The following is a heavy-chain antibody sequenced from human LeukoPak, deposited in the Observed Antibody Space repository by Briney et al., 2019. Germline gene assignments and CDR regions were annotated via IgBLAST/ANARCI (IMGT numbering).Heavy chain of an antibody. V-gene: IGHV4-59*12. CDR1: GGSISSYY. Sequence: SETLSLTCTVSGGSISSYYWSWIRQPPGKGLEWIGYIYYSGSTNYNPSLKSRVTMSVDTSKNQFSLKLSSVIAADTAVYYCARAYNPRPIVVVPGDAFDIWGQGTMVTVSS. J-gene: IGHJ3*02. CDR3: ARAYNPRPIVVVPGDAFDI. CDR2: IYYSGST. D-gene: IGHD3-22*01.